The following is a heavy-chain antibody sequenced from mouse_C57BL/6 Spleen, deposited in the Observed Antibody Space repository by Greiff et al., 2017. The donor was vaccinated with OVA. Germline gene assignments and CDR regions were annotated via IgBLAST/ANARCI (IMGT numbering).Heavy chain of an antibody. V-gene: IGHV1-7*01. CDR1: GYTFTSYW. J-gene: IGHJ1*03. Sequence: QVQLQQSGAELAKPGASVKLSCKASGYTFTSYWMHWVKQRPGQGLEWIGYINPSSGYTKYNQKFKDKATLTADKSSSTAYMQLSSLTYEDSAVDYCARWTTVVAKYFDVWGTGTTVTVSS. CDR2: INPSSGYT. D-gene: IGHD1-1*01. CDR3: ARWTTVVAKYFDV.